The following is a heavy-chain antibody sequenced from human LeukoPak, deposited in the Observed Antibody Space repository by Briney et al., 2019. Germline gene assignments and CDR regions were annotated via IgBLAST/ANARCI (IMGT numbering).Heavy chain of an antibody. J-gene: IGHJ6*03. V-gene: IGHV3-30*18. CDR2: ISYDGSNK. Sequence: TGGSLRLSCAASGFTFSSYGMHWVRQAPGKGLEWVAVISYDGSNKYYADSVKGRFTISRDNSKSTLYLQMNSLRAEDTAVYYCAKDGRITIHRSNYYYYYYMDVWGKGTTVTVSS. CDR1: GFTFSSYG. CDR3: AKDGRITIHRSNYYYYYYMDV. D-gene: IGHD3-9*01.